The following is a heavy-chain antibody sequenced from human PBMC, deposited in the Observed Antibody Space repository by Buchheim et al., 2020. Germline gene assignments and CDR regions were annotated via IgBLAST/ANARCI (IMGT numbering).Heavy chain of an antibody. D-gene: IGHD5-18*01. V-gene: IGHV4-4*02. J-gene: IGHJ4*02. CDR2: IYRSGST. CDR1: GGSIRSSKW. Sequence: QVQLQESGPELVKPSGTLSLTCAVSGGSIRSSKWWSWVRQPPGKGLEWIGEIYRSGSTKYNPSLKSRVTISVDNSKNQFSLNLSSVTAADTAMYYCATRGDSGYTYVYWGQGTL. CDR3: ATRGDSGYTYVY.